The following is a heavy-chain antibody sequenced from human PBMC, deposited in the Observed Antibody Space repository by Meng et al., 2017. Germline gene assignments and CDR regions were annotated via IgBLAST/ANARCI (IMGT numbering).Heavy chain of an antibody. Sequence: GESLEISCAASGVTFSDHYMRWIRQAPGKGLEGVSYISRSGSYIYYADSVKGRVTISRDNAKISVYRQMNSLRVDDTVVYYCARDQHLSVWTWYYGLDVWGQGTTVTVSS. CDR3: ARDQHLSVWTWYYGLDV. D-gene: IGHD3/OR15-3a*01. J-gene: IGHJ6*02. V-gene: IGHV3-11*01. CDR1: GVTFSDHY. CDR2: ISRSGSYI.